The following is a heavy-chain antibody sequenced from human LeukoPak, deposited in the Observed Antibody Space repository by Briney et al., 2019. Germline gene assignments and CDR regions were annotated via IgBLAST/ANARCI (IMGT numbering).Heavy chain of an antibody. CDR3: ARGGGNRDGYNR. V-gene: IGHV3-30-3*01. CDR1: RFTFSSYA. D-gene: IGHD5-24*01. CDR2: ISYDGSNK. Sequence: GGSLRFSCAASRFTFSSYAMHWVRQAPGKGLEGVAVISYDGSNKYYADSVKGRFTISRDNSKNTLYLQMNSLRAEDTAVYYCARGGGNRDGYNRWGEGTLVTVSS. J-gene: IGHJ4*02.